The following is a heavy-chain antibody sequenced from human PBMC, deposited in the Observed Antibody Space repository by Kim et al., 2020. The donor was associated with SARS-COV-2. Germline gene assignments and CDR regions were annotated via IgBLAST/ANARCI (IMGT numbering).Heavy chain of an antibody. V-gene: IGHV3-21*01. D-gene: IGHD4-4*01. CDR2: ISSSSSYI. CDR1: GFTFSSYS. Sequence: GGSLRLSCAASGFTFSSYSMNWVRQAPGKGLEWVSSISSSSSYIYYADSVKGRFTISRDNAKNSLYLQMNSLRAEDTAVYYCARVPKAGNYLNIYYYYYYGMDVWGQGTTVTVSS. CDR3: ARVPKAGNYLNIYYYYYYGMDV. J-gene: IGHJ6*02.